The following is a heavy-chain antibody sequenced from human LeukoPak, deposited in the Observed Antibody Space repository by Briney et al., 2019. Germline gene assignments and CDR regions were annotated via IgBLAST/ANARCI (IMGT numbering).Heavy chain of an antibody. J-gene: IGHJ4*02. Sequence: SQTLSLTCTVSGDSISSGGHYWNWLRQRPGKGLEWIGYIFYTGSTYYNPSLKSRVTISVDTSKNQFSLKLSSATAADTAVYYCARSPGIWNEYGRLEYWGQGALVTVSS. V-gene: IGHV4-31*03. CDR1: GDSISSGGHY. CDR2: IFYTGST. CDR3: ARSPGIWNEYGRLEY. D-gene: IGHD1-1*01.